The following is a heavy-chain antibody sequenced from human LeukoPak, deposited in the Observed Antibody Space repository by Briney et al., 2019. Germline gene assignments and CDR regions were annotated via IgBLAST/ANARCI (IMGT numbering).Heavy chain of an antibody. D-gene: IGHD4-17*01. J-gene: IGHJ4*02. Sequence: GGSLRLSCTTSGFTFTDYWMTWVRQAPGEGLEWVAVISYDGSNKYYADSVKGRFTISRDNSKNTLYLQMNSLRAEDTAVYYCARVVDHDYGDYYLDYWGQGTLVTVSS. CDR3: ARVVDHDYGDYYLDY. CDR2: ISYDGSNK. V-gene: IGHV3-30*14. CDR1: GFTFTDYW.